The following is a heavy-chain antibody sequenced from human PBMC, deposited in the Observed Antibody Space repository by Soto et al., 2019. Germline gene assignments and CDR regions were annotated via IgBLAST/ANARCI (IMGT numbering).Heavy chain of an antibody. J-gene: IGHJ4*02. CDR3: ATQYRRPY. Sequence: GGSLRLSCAASGFTFSSYWMTWVRQAPGKGLEWVANIKQDGSEKDYVDSVKGRFTISRDNAKNSLYLQMNSLGAEDTAVYYCATQYRRPYWGQGTLVTVSS. D-gene: IGHD6-6*01. CDR2: IKQDGSEK. CDR1: GFTFSSYW. V-gene: IGHV3-7*01.